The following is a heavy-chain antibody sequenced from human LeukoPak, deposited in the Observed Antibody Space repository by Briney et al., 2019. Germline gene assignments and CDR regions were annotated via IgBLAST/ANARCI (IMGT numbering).Heavy chain of an antibody. Sequence: SETLSLTCAVYGGSFSGYYWSWIRQPPGKGLEWIGEINHSGSTNYNPSLKSRVTISVDTSKNQFSLKLSSVTAADTAVCYCASISWYSSGWYRGYFDYWGQGTLVTVSS. J-gene: IGHJ4*02. V-gene: IGHV4-34*01. CDR2: INHSGST. CDR1: GGSFSGYY. CDR3: ASISWYSSGWYRGYFDY. D-gene: IGHD6-19*01.